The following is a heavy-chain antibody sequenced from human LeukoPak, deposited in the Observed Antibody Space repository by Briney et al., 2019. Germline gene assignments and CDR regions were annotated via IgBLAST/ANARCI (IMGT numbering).Heavy chain of an antibody. J-gene: IGHJ6*03. CDR1: GFTFSSYS. CDR3: ARDWNYIHYYYYLDV. V-gene: IGHV3-21*01. CDR2: ISSNSSYI. D-gene: IGHD1-7*01. Sequence: GGSLRLSCAASGFTFSSYSMNWVRQAPGQGLEWVASISSNSSYIYYADSVKGRFTISRDNAKNSLYLQMTSLRAEDPAVYYCARDWNYIHYYYYLDVWGKGTTVTVSS.